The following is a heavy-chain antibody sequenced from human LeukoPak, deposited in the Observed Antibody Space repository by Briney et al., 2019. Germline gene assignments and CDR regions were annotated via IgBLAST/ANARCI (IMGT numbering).Heavy chain of an antibody. CDR2: IKSKSDGGTT. Sequence: GGSLRLSCAASGFTFSSYGMHWVRQAPGKGLEWVGRIKSKSDGGTTDYAAPGRVTFTIDRDEKKNYLYMKMNSLKTEDRAVYYCAARYNWNDLAYWGQGTLVTVSS. J-gene: IGHJ4*02. V-gene: IGHV3-15*01. CDR1: GFTFSSYG. D-gene: IGHD1-1*01. CDR3: AARYNWNDLAY.